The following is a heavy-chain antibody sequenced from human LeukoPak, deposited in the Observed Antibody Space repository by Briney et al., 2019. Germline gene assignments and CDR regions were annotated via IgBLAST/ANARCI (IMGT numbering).Heavy chain of an antibody. Sequence: GGSLRLSCAASGFTFSSYAMSWVREAPGEGLEWVSSISGSGGDTYYGDYVKGRFTISRDNSKNTLYLQVNSLRAEDTAVFYCAKGRISGEARLDYWGQGTLVTVSS. CDR1: GFTFSSYA. D-gene: IGHD6-13*01. V-gene: IGHV3-23*01. CDR2: ISGSGGDT. J-gene: IGHJ4*02. CDR3: AKGRISGEARLDY.